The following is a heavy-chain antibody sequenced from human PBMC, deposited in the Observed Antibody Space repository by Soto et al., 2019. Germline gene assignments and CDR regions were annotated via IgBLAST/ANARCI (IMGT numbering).Heavy chain of an antibody. CDR2: INHSGSA. V-gene: IGHV4-34*01. J-gene: IGHJ4*02. Sequence: PSETLSLTCDVYGGSFSGYIWTWIRQTPGKGLQWIGQINHSGSANYNPSLKSRVTISVHTSKSQFSLELSSVTAADTAAYYCARGLISGSHYSGGWYYFDSWGQGTQVTVSS. CDR3: ARGLISGSHYSGGWYYFDS. D-gene: IGHD1-26*01. CDR1: GGSFSGYI.